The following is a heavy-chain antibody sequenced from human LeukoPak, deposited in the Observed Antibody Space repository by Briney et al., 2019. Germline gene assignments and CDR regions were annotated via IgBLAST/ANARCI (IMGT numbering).Heavy chain of an antibody. Sequence: GESLKISCKGSGYSFTTYWIGWVRQMPGKGLEWMGIIYPGDSDTRYSPSFQGQVTLSADKSFSTAYLQWSSLKASDTAIYYCATGYGSGRGAFDIWGQGTMVSVSS. CDR2: IYPGDSDT. V-gene: IGHV5-51*01. CDR1: GYSFTTYW. J-gene: IGHJ3*02. CDR3: ATGYGSGRGAFDI. D-gene: IGHD6-19*01.